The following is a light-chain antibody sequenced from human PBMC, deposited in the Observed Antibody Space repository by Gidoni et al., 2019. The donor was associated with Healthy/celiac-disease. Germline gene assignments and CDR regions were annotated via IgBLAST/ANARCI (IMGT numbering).Light chain of an antibody. J-gene: IGLJ3*02. CDR1: ALPQQY. Sequence: SYELTQPPSVSVSPGQTARITCSGDALPQQYAYWYQQKQGQAPVLVIYKDSERPSGIPERFSGSSSGTTVTLTISGVQAEDEADYYCQSADSSGTRWVFGGGTKLTVL. CDR2: KDS. V-gene: IGLV3-25*03. CDR3: QSADSSGTRWV.